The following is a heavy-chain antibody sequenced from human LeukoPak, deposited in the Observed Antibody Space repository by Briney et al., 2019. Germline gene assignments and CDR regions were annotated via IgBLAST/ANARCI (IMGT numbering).Heavy chain of an antibody. V-gene: IGHV3-7*01. D-gene: IGHD5-18*01. CDR2: IKQDGSEK. CDR3: ARGTYRYSYGGGYYFDY. Sequence: PGGSLRLSCAASGFTISSYWMSWVRQAPGKGQEWVANIKQDGSEKYYVDSVKGRFTISRDNAKNSLYLQMNSLRAEDTAVYYCARGTYRYSYGGGYYFDYWGQGTLVTVSS. CDR1: GFTISSYW. J-gene: IGHJ4*02.